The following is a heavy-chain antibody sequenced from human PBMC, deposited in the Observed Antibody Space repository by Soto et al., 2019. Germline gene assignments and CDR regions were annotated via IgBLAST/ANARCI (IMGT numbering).Heavy chain of an antibody. D-gene: IGHD3-22*01. J-gene: IGHJ6*02. CDR3: TRRLPYYYDSSGYSPYYYYGMDV. CDR2: IRSKANSYET. Sequence: GGSLRLSCAASGFTFSGSAMHWVRQASGKGLEWVGRIRSKANSYETAYAASVKGRFTISRDDSKNTAYLQMNSLKTEDTAVYYCTRRLPYYYDSSGYSPYYYYGMDVWGQGTTVTVSS. CDR1: GFTFSGSA. V-gene: IGHV3-73*01.